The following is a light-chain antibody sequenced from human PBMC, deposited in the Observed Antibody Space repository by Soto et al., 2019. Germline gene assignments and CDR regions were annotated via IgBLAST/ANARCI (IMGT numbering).Light chain of an antibody. V-gene: IGLV2-14*03. Sequence: QSALTQPASVSGSPGQSITISCTGTSSDIGSYNFVSWYQQHPGKAPKLMIYDVSNRPSGVSNRFSGSKSGNTASLTISGLQPEDEADYYCNSYTGGSPLMLFGGGTKVTVL. CDR3: NSYTGGSPLML. CDR1: SSDIGSYNF. J-gene: IGLJ2*01. CDR2: DVS.